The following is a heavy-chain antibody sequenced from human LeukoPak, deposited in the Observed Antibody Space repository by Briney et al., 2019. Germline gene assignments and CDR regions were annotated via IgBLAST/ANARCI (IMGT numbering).Heavy chain of an antibody. J-gene: IGHJ4*02. CDR3: ASYSSSSYFDY. CDR1: GGSIRSTSYY. Sequence: PSETLSLTCTLSGGSIRSTSYYWGWIRQSPGKGLEWIGNIYFSGSTHYNMSLKSRVTISVDTSKNQFSLKLNSVTAADTAVYYCASYSSSSYFDYWGQGTLVAVSS. CDR2: IYFSGST. D-gene: IGHD6-6*01. V-gene: IGHV4-39*01.